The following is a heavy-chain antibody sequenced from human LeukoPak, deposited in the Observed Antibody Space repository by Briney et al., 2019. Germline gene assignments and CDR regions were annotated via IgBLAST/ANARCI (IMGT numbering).Heavy chain of an antibody. CDR2: ISSDSNYI. Sequence: GGSLRLSCAASGFTFTTYSMNWVRQAPGKGLEWVSSISSDSNYIYYADSLKGRFTISRDNARNSLYLQMISLRVEDTAVYYCARVAFGLYVMDVWGQGTMVTVSS. J-gene: IGHJ6*02. CDR3: ARVAFGLYVMDV. D-gene: IGHD3/OR15-3a*01. CDR1: GFTFTTYS. V-gene: IGHV3-21*01.